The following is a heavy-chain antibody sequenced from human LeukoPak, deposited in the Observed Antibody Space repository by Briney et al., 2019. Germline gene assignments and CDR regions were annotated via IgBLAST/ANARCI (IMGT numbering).Heavy chain of an antibody. D-gene: IGHD6-19*01. V-gene: IGHV3-7*01. J-gene: IGHJ4*02. CDR3: AANLAVAGSEY. CDR2: IKEDESEK. Sequence: GGSLRLSCAASGFTFNDYGMSWVRQAPGKGLQWVANIKEDESEKDYVDSVKGRFTISRDNAKNSLDLQMNSLRAEDTAVYYCAANLAVAGSEYWGQGTLVTVSS. CDR1: GFTFNDYG.